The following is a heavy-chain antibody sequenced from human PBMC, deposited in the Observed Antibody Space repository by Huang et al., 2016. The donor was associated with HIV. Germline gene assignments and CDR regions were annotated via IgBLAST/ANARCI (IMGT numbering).Heavy chain of an antibody. CDR2: ISGSCGST. CDR3: AKCSGNWVGWFDP. Sequence: EVQLLESGGGLVQPGGSLRLSCAASGVTFSSDAMTWVRQAPGKGTECVSAISGSCGSTYYADAVKGRFTISSDNSKNTLYLQMNSLRAEDTAVYYCAKCSGNWVGWFDPWGQGTLVTVSS. V-gene: IGHV3-23*01. J-gene: IGHJ5*02. D-gene: IGHD3-10*02. CDR1: GVTFSSDA.